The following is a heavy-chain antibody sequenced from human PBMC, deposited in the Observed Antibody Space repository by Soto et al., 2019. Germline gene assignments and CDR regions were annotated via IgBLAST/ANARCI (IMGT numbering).Heavy chain of an antibody. D-gene: IGHD2-15*01. CDR1: VFSFHSFG. CDR2: IWHDGTET. Sequence: GGSLRLSCAASVFSFHSFGIHWIRQAPGKGLEWVAMIWHDGTETYYADSVRGRFTVSRDESENTVYLQINSLRADDTAVYYCARDAAWYLDFWGQGTLVTVSS. CDR3: ARDAAWYLDF. J-gene: IGHJ4*02. V-gene: IGHV3-33*01.